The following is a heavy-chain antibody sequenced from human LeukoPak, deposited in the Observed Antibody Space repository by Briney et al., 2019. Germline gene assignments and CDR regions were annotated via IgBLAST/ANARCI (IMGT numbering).Heavy chain of an antibody. Sequence: GGSLRLSCAASGFTFSSYSMNWVRQAPGKGLEWVSYISSSSSTIYYADSVKGRFTISRDNAKNSLYLQMNSLRAEDTAVYYCARLIVVVPAAIREYNWFDPWGQGTLVTVSS. CDR1: GFTFSSYS. CDR3: ARLIVVVPAAIREYNWFDP. CDR2: ISSSSSTI. V-gene: IGHV3-48*01. J-gene: IGHJ5*02. D-gene: IGHD2-2*02.